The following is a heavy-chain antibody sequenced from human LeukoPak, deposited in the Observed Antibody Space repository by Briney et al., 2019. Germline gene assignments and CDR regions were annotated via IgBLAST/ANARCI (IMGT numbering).Heavy chain of an antibody. Sequence: SETLSLTCTVSGYSISSGYYWGWIRQPPGKGLEWIGSIYHSGRTFYNPSLKSRVTISVDTSKNQFSLKLTSVTAADTAVYYCARVFSLYELGYWGQGTLVTVSS. CDR2: IYHSGRT. J-gene: IGHJ4*02. V-gene: IGHV4-38-2*02. D-gene: IGHD5/OR15-5a*01. CDR3: ARVFSLYELGY. CDR1: GYSISSGYY.